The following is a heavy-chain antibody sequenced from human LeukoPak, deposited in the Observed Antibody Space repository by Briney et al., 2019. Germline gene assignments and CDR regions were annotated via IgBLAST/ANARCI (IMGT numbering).Heavy chain of an antibody. CDR3: ARGLSGYYYDSSGYYGY. CDR1: GYTFTSYD. V-gene: IGHV1-8*01. CDR2: MNPNSGNT. Sequence: GASVKVSCKASGYTFTSYDINWVRQATGQGLEWMGWMNPNSGNTGYARKFQGRVTMTRNTSISTAYMELSSLRSEDTAVYYCARGLSGYYYDSSGYYGYWGQGTLVTVSS. D-gene: IGHD3-22*01. J-gene: IGHJ4*02.